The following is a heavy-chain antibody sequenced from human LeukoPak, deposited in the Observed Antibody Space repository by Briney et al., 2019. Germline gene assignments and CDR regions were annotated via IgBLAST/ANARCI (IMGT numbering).Heavy chain of an antibody. CDR1: GFTFSSYW. D-gene: IGHD3-10*01. CDR2: INSDGSST. Sequence: GGSLRLSCAASGFTFSSYWMHWVRQAPGKGLAWVSRINSDGSSTSYADSVKGRFTISRDNAKNTLYLQMNSLRADDTAVYYCAKDRAQAWFGELWGYFDYWGQGTLVTVSS. J-gene: IGHJ4*02. CDR3: AKDRAQAWFGELWGYFDY. V-gene: IGHV3-74*01.